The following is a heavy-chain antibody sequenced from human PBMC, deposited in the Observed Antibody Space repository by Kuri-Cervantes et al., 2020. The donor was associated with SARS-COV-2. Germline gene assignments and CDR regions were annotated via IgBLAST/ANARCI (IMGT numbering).Heavy chain of an antibody. V-gene: IGHV3-53*01. CDR1: GFTVSSNY. Sequence: GESLKISCAASGFTVSSNYMSWVRQAPGKGLEWVSVIYSGGSTYYADSVKGRFTISRDNSKNTLYLQMNSLRAEDTAVYYCAKSGEDRYYYYYMDVWGKGTTVTVSS. CDR2: IYSGGST. CDR3: AKSGEDRYYYYYMDV. D-gene: IGHD1-26*01. J-gene: IGHJ6*03.